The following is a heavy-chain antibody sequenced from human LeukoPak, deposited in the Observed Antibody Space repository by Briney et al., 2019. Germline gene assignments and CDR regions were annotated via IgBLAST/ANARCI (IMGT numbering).Heavy chain of an antibody. Sequence: PGGSLRLSCAGSGFTFSGYWMSWVRQAPGKGLEWVANIKQDGSEKYYVDSVKGRFTISRDNAKNSLYLQMNSLRVEDTAIYYCARDSSYTVTTYEGFDYWGQGSLVTVSS. D-gene: IGHD4-11*01. CDR2: IKQDGSEK. V-gene: IGHV3-7*01. CDR3: ARDSSYTVTTYEGFDY. J-gene: IGHJ4*02. CDR1: GFTFSGYW.